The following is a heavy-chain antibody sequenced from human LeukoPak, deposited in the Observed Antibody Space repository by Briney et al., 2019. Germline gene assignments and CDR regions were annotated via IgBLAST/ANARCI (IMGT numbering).Heavy chain of an antibody. J-gene: IGHJ4*02. CDR1: GGSFSGYY. Sequence: SETLSLTCAVYGGSFSGYYWSWVRQPPGKGLEWIGEINHSGSTNYNPSLKSRVTISVDTSKNQFSLKLSSVTAADTAVYYCARGRSGYSYGPRFDYWGQGTLVTVSS. CDR3: ARGRSGYSYGPRFDY. V-gene: IGHV4-34*01. CDR2: INHSGST. D-gene: IGHD5-18*01.